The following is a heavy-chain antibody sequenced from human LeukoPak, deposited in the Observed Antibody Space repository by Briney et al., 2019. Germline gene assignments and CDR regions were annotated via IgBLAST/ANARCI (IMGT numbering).Heavy chain of an antibody. V-gene: IGHV3-23*01. Sequence: GGSLRLSCAASGFTFNNYAMTWVRQAPGKGLEWVTTISSNGDSTYYADSVKGRLTISRDNSKNTLYLQMNSLRAEDTAVYYCAKDSFGYYDSSGYLPWFDPWGQGTLVTVSS. CDR2: ISSNGDST. CDR1: GFTFNNYA. D-gene: IGHD3-22*01. J-gene: IGHJ5*02. CDR3: AKDSFGYYDSSGYLPWFDP.